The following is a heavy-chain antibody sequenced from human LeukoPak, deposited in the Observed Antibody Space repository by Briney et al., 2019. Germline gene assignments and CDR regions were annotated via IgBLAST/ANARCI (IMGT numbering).Heavy chain of an antibody. J-gene: IGHJ3*02. Sequence: GGSLRLSCAASGFTFSSYAMHWVRQAPGKGLEWVAVISYDGSNKYYADSVKGRFTISRDNSKNTLYLQMNSLRAEDTAVYYCARDPKGGFSYGWGAFDIWGQGTMVTVSS. CDR1: GFTFSSYA. CDR2: ISYDGSNK. V-gene: IGHV3-30*04. D-gene: IGHD5-18*01. CDR3: ARDPKGGFSYGWGAFDI.